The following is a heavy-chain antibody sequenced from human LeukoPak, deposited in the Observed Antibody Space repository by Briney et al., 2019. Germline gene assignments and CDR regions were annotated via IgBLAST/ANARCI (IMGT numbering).Heavy chain of an antibody. J-gene: IGHJ4*02. CDR1: GGTFSSYA. D-gene: IGHD3-22*01. CDR3: ARVHYDSSGYYDPLKFDY. V-gene: IGHV1-69*13. CDR2: IIPIFGTA. Sequence: ASVKVSCKASGGTFSSYAISWVRQAPGQGLEWMGGIIPIFGTANYAQKFQGRVTITADESTSTAYMELSSLRSEDTAVYYCARVHYDSSGYYDPLKFDYWGQGTLVTVSS.